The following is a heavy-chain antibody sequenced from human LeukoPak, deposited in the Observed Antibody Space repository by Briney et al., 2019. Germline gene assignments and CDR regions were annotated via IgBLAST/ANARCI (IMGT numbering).Heavy chain of an antibody. V-gene: IGHV4-34*01. CDR3: ARGWATSCSSTSCYSGVDY. Sequence: SETQSLTCAVYGGSFCGYYWSWIRQPPGKGLEWIGEINHSGSTNYNPSLKSRVTISVDTSKNQFSLKLSSVTAADTAVYYCARGWATSCSSTSCYSGVDYWGQGTLVTVSS. D-gene: IGHD2-2*01. J-gene: IGHJ4*02. CDR1: GGSFCGYY. CDR2: INHSGST.